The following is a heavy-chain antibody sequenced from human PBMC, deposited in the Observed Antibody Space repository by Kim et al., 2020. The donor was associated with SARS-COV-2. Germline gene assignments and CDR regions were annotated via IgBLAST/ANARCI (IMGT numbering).Heavy chain of an antibody. CDR1: GGSISSGGYY. J-gene: IGHJ5*02. CDR3: ARGGLYYGSGSYYNGFDGWFDP. V-gene: IGHV4-31*03. CDR2: IYYSGST. D-gene: IGHD3-10*01. Sequence: TLSLTCTVSGGSISSGGYYWSWIRQHPGEGLEWIGYIYYSGSTYYNPSLKSRVTISVDTSKNQFSLKLSSVTAADTAVYYCARGGLYYGSGSYYNGFDGWFDPWGQGTLVTVSS.